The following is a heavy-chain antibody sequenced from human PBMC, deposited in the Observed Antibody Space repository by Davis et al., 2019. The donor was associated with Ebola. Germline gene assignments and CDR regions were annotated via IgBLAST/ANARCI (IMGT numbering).Heavy chain of an antibody. CDR3: ARLSSTGHLDY. CDR1: GASISSYY. V-gene: IGHV4-59*08. Sequence: MPSETLSLTCPLSGASISSYYWSWIRQPPGKGLEWIGYIYYSGTTNNNPSLKSRVTISIDTSKNELSLRLSSVTAADTAVYYCARLSSTGHLDYWGQGTLVTVSS. D-gene: IGHD6-19*01. CDR2: IYYSGTT. J-gene: IGHJ4*02.